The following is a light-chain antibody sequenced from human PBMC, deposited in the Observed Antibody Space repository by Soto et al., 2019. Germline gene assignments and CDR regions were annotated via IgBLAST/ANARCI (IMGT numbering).Light chain of an antibody. Sequence: SYDLTQPPSVSVSPGQTARITCSGGALPKQYAYWYQQKPGQAPVVVIYKDNGRPSGIPERFSGSSSGTTVTLTISGVQAEDEAYYYCQSSDSSGRYPYVFGTGTKVTVL. V-gene: IGLV3-25*02. CDR3: QSSDSSGRYPYV. J-gene: IGLJ1*01. CDR1: ALPKQY. CDR2: KDN.